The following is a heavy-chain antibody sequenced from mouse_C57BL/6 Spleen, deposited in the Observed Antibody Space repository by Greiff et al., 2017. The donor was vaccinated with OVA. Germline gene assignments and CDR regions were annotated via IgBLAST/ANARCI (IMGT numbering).Heavy chain of an antibody. Sequence: QVQLKESGAELVRPGASVTLSCKASGYTITDYEMHWVKQTPVHGLEWIGAIDPETGGTAYNQKFKGKAILTADKSSSTAYMELRSLTSEDSAVYYWTRSPWYFDVWGTGTTVTVSS. CDR2: IDPETGGT. V-gene: IGHV1-15*01. CDR1: GYTITDYE. J-gene: IGHJ1*03. CDR3: TRSPWYFDV.